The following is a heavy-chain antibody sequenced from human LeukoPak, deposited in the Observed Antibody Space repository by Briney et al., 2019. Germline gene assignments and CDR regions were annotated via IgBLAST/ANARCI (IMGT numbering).Heavy chain of an antibody. V-gene: IGHV1-2*02. D-gene: IGHD5-12*01. J-gene: IGHJ4*02. CDR1: GYTFTGYY. CDR2: ISPNSGGT. Sequence: GASVKVSCKAPGYTFTGYYMHWVRQAPGQGLEWMGWISPNSGGTEYAQKFQGRVTMTRDTSISTVYMELSRLRSDDTAVYYCARGKDRDRSGYDSLFDYWGQGTLVTVSS. CDR3: ARGKDRDRSGYDSLFDY.